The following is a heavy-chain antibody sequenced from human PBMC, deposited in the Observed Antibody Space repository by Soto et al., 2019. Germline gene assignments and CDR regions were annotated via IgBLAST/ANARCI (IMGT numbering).Heavy chain of an antibody. CDR3: ARGGYDYVWGSYRTLDY. D-gene: IGHD3-16*02. J-gene: IGHJ4*02. V-gene: IGHV4-34*01. CDR1: GGSFSGYY. Sequence: SETLSLTCAVYGGSFSGYYWSWIRQPPGKGLEWIGEINHSGSTNYNLSLKSRVTISVDTSKNQFSLKLSSATAADTAVYYCARGGYDYVWGSYRTLDYWGQGTLVTVSS. CDR2: INHSGST.